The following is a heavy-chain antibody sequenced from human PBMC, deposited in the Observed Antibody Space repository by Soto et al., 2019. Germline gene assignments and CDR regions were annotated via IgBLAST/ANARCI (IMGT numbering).Heavy chain of an antibody. CDR2: ISSSSSYI. CDR3: ARDPTTVTGDAFDI. J-gene: IGHJ3*02. V-gene: IGHV3-21*01. CDR1: GFTFSSYS. Sequence: SGGSLRLSCAASGFTFSSYSMNWVRQAPGKGLEWVSSISSSSSYIYYADSVKGRFTISRDNAKNSLYLQMNSLRAEDTAVYYCARDPTTVTGDAFDIWGQGTMVTVSS. D-gene: IGHD4-17*01.